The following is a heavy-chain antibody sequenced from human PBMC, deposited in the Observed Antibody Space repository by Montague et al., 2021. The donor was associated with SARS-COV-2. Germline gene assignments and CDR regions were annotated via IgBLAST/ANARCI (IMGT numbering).Heavy chain of an antibody. J-gene: IGHJ4*02. Sequence: SETLSLTCTVSGGSISSHYWTWIRQPPGKGLEWIGFVYYRGNTYYNPSLRGRVTISVDTSSNHFSLTLSPVTAADTAIYYCARHYDHSSRVDSWGQGTLVTVSS. CDR3: ARHYDHSSRVDS. CDR2: VYYRGNT. V-gene: IGHV4-59*08. CDR1: GGSISSHY. D-gene: IGHD3-16*01.